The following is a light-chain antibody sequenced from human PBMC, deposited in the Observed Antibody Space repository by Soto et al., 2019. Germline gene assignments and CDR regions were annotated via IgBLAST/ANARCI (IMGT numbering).Light chain of an antibody. V-gene: IGKV3-11*01. Sequence: EIVLTQSPAILSLSPGERATLSCRASQSITSYLAWYQQKPGQAPRLLIYDASNRATGVPARFSGSGSGTDVTLTISSLEPEDFAFYYCQQRYSWPRAFGGGTKVEIK. CDR3: QQRYSWPRA. J-gene: IGKJ4*01. CDR1: QSITSY. CDR2: DAS.